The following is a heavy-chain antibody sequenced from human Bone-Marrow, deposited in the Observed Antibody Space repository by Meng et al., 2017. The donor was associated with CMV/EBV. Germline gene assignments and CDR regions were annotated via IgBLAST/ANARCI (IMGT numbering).Heavy chain of an antibody. CDR1: GFTFSSYW. Sequence: LSLTCAASGFTFSSYWMSWVRQAPGKGLEWVANIKQDGSEKYYVDSVRGRFTISRDNVKKSLYLQMNSQRAEDTAVYYCARMGTANLNDAFDIWGQGTMVTVSS. V-gene: IGHV3-7*01. J-gene: IGHJ3*02. CDR3: ARMGTANLNDAFDI. CDR2: IKQDGSEK. D-gene: IGHD4/OR15-4a*01.